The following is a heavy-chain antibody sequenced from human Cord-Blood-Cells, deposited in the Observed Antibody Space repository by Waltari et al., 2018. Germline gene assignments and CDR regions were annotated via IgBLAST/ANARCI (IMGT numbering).Heavy chain of an antibody. D-gene: IGHD1-26*01. J-gene: IGHJ4*02. Sequence: QVQLVESGGGVVQPGRSLRLSCAASGFTFSSYAMHWVRQAPGKGLEWVAVISCDGSNKYYADSVKGRFTISRDNSKNTLYLQMNSLRAEDTAVYYCARAAGGSYFDYWGQGTLVTVSS. V-gene: IGHV3-30*04. CDR3: ARAAGGSYFDY. CDR1: GFTFSSYA. CDR2: ISCDGSNK.